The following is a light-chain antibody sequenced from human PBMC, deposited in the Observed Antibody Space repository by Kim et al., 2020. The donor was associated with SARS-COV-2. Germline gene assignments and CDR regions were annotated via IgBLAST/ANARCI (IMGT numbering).Light chain of an antibody. CDR2: YDS. J-gene: IGLJ2*01. CDR3: QVWDSSSDHGL. Sequence: SYELTQPPSVSVAPGKTARITCGGNNIGSKSVHWYQQKPGQSPVLVIYYDSDRPSGIPERFSGSNSGNTATLTISRVEAGDEADYYCQVWDSSSDHGLFG. CDR1: NIGSKS. V-gene: IGLV3-21*04.